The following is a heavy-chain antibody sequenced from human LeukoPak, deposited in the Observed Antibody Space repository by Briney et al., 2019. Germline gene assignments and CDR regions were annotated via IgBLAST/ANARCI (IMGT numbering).Heavy chain of an antibody. J-gene: IGHJ4*02. D-gene: IGHD2-2*01. Sequence: GGSLRLFCAASGFTFSTYAMHWVRQAPGKGLEWVAVISDDGSNKYYADSVKGRFTISRDNSKNTLDLQMNSLRAEDTAVYYCARERVGYCSSISCDGFDYWGQGTLVTVSS. CDR1: GFTFSTYA. CDR3: ARERVGYCSSISCDGFDY. V-gene: IGHV3-30*04. CDR2: ISDDGSNK.